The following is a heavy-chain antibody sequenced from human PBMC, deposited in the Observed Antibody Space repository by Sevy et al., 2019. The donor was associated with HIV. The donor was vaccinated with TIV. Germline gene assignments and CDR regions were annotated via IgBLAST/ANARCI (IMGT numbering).Heavy chain of an antibody. D-gene: IGHD3-10*01. V-gene: IGHV4-38-2*01. CDR2: IYHSGST. J-gene: IGHJ4*02. CDR1: GYSISSGYY. CDR3: ARGGLWFGELLWDY. Sequence: SETLSLTCAVSGYSISSGYYWGWIRQPPGKGLEWIGSIYHSGSTYYNPSLKSRVTISVDTSKNQFSLKLSSATAADTAVYYCARGGLWFGELLWDYWGQGTLVTVSS.